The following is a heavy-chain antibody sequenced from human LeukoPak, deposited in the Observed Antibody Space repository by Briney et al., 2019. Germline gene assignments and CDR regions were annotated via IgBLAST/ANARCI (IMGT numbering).Heavy chain of an antibody. V-gene: IGHV1-69*04. CDR1: GGTFSSYA. D-gene: IGHD5-18*01. J-gene: IGHJ4*02. CDR3: ETPQLWFGEGQYYFDY. Sequence: SVKVSCKASGGTFSSYAISWVRQAPGQGLEWMGRIIPILGLANYAQQFQGSVTITADKSTSTAYMELSSLRSEDTAVYYCETPQLWFGEGQYYFDYWGQGTLVTVSS. CDR2: IIPILGLA.